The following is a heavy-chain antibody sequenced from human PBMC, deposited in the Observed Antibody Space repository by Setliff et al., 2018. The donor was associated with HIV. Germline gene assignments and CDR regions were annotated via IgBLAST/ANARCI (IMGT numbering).Heavy chain of an antibody. J-gene: IGHJ2*01. CDR3: ARHQAPYYGSSGYNPNWYFDL. CDR1: GYTFTNYY. V-gene: IGHV1-46*01. D-gene: IGHD3-22*01. Sequence: ASVKVSCKASGYTFTNYYIHWVRQAPGQGLEWMGLINPSGGRTSYAQKFQGRLTMTRDTSRSTVYMELSSLRSEDTAVYYCARHQAPYYGSSGYNPNWYFDLWGRGTLVTVSS. CDR2: INPSGGRT.